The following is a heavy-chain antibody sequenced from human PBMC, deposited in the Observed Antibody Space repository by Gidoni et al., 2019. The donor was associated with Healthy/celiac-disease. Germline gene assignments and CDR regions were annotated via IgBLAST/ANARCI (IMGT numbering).Heavy chain of an antibody. V-gene: IGHV4-59*01. CDR1: GGSISSYY. CDR3: ARTGWSRRDAFDI. J-gene: IGHJ3*02. D-gene: IGHD2-15*01. CDR2: IYYSGST. Sequence: QVQLQESGPGLVKPSETLSLTCTVSGGSISSYYWRWIRQPPGKGLEWIGYIYYSGSTNYNPSLKSRVTISVDTSKNQFSLKLSSVTAADTAVYYCARTGWSRRDAFDIWGQGTMVTVSS.